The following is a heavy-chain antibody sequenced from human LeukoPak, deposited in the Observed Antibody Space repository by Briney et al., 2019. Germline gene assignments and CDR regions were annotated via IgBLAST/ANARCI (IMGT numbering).Heavy chain of an antibody. CDR2: INAGNGNT. CDR1: GYTFTSYA. CDR3: ARSGQWHNTGYYFDY. V-gene: IGHV1-3*01. D-gene: IGHD6-19*01. Sequence: ASVKVSCKASGYTFTSYAMHWVRQAPGQRLEWMGWINAGNGNTKYSQKFQGRVTITGDTSASTAYMELSSLRSEDTAVYYCARSGQWHNTGYYFDYWGQGTLVTVSS. J-gene: IGHJ4*02.